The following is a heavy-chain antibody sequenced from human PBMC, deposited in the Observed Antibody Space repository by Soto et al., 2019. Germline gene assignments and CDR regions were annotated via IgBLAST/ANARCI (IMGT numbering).Heavy chain of an antibody. Sequence: QVQLVQSGAEVKKPGSSVKVSCKASGYTFISYGISWVRQAPGQGLEWMGWISAYNDYTNYAQKLQGRVTMTTDTATRMANRGLRSWRSDDTAVYYCGREGIYVGSGGYSPPRYYGMDVWGQGTTVTVSS. V-gene: IGHV1-18*01. D-gene: IGHD3-10*01. CDR3: GREGIYVGSGGYSPPRYYGMDV. CDR1: GYTFISYG. CDR2: ISAYNDYT. J-gene: IGHJ6*02.